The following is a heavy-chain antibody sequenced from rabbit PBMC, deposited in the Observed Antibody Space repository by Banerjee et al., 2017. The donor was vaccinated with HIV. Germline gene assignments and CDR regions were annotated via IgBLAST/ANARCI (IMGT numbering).Heavy chain of an antibody. V-gene: IGHV1S40*01. CDR2: IYAGSGSS. J-gene: IGHJ4*01. CDR1: GFTISSSYW. D-gene: IGHD1-1*01. Sequence: QSLEESGGDLVKPGASLTLTCTASGFTISSSYWICWVRQAPGKGLEWIACIYAGSGSSYYANWAKGRFTISKTSSTTVTLQMTSLTAADTATYFCARDHASYSGYYFTLWGPGTLSPS. CDR3: ARDHASYSGYYFTL.